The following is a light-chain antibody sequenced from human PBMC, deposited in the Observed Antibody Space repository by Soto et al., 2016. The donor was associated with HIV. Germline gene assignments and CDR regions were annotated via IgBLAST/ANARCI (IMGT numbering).Light chain of an antibody. V-gene: IGKV1-5*03. J-gene: IGKJ1*01. CDR1: QSISKW. CDR3: QQYNNYFPA. Sequence: DIQMTQSPSNMSASVGDRVTITCRAGQSISKWLVWYQEKPGKAPKVLIYKASSLQSGVPSRFGGSGSGTQFTLTISSLQPDDSATYYCQQYNNYFPALGQGTKVEIK. CDR2: KAS.